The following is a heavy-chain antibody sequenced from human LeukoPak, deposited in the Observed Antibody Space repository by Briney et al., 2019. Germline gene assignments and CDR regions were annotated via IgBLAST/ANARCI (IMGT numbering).Heavy chain of an antibody. CDR1: GGSFSGYY. D-gene: IGHD4-17*01. V-gene: IGHV4-34*01. J-gene: IGHJ4*02. CDR3: ARARYGDYVGDDY. CDR2: INHSGST. Sequence: SETLSLTCAVYGGSFSGYYWSWIRQPPGEGLEWIGEINHSGSTNYNPSLKSRVTISVDTSKNQFSLKLSSVTAADTAVYYCARARYGDYVGDDYWGQGTLVTVSS.